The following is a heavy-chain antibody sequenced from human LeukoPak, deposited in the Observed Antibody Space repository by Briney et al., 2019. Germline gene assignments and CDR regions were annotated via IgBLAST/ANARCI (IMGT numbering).Heavy chain of an antibody. J-gene: IGHJ6*03. D-gene: IGHD6-13*01. Sequence: SETLSLTCTVSGYSISSSSYYWGWIRQPPGKGQEWIGSIYYSGSTYYNPSLKSRVTISVDTSKNQFSLKLSSVTAADTAVYYCARTQYSSSWPQYYYYYMDVWGKGTTVTVSS. V-gene: IGHV4-39*07. CDR3: ARTQYSSSWPQYYYYYMDV. CDR1: GYSISSSSYY. CDR2: IYYSGST.